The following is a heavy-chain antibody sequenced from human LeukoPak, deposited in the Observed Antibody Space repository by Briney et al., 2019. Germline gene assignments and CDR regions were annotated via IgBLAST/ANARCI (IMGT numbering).Heavy chain of an antibody. V-gene: IGHV3-7*03. CDR3: AAGAY. Sequence: GGSLRLSCAVSGFTVSNYWMSWGRQAPGKGLEWVANIKRDGSEKYYVDTVKGRFSISRDNAKNSLYLQMNSLRAEDTAVYYCAAGAYWGQGTQVTVSS. CDR1: GFTVSNYW. J-gene: IGHJ4*02. D-gene: IGHD1-26*01. CDR2: IKRDGSEK.